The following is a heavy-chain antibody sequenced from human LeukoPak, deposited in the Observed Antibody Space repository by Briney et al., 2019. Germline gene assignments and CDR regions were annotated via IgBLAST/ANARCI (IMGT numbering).Heavy chain of an antibody. V-gene: IGHV3-30*18. CDR2: ISYDGRNK. CDR1: RFTFSNYG. CDR3: AKTGNYNWNGFDY. D-gene: IGHD1-20*01. J-gene: IGHJ4*02. Sequence: GRSLRLSCAATRFTFSNYGMHWVRQSPGKGLDWVAIISYDGRNKYYADSVKGRFTISRDNSKNPLSLQMTALRVEDSAVYYFAKTGNYNWNGFDYWGQGTLVTVSS.